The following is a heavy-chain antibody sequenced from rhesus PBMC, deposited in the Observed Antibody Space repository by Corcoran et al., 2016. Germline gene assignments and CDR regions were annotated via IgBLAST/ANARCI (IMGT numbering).Heavy chain of an antibody. CDR1: GGSISSNF. CDR2: MSGSGGST. CDR3: ARDSGNYGVQFDY. Sequence: QLPLQESGPGLVKPSETLSLTCAVSGGSISSNFWSWLSQPPGKGLEWIVRMSGSGGSTHSNPSRKSRGTISTDTSKNQFSLKLSSVTAADTAVYYCARDSGNYGVQFDYWGQGVLFTVSS. V-gene: IGHV4-173*01. D-gene: IGHD1-44*01. J-gene: IGHJ4*01.